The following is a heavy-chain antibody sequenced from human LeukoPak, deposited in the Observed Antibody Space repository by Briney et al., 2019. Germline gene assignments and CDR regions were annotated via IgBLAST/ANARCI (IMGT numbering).Heavy chain of an antibody. CDR2: IIPIFGTA. J-gene: IGHJ4*02. CDR1: GCTFSSYA. CDR3: AGGDYYFDD. Sequence: GASVKVSCTASGCTFSSYAISWVRQAPGQGLEWMGGIIPIFGTANYAQKFQGRVTITADESTSTAYMELSSLRSEDTAVYYCAGGDYYFDDWGQGTLVTVSS. V-gene: IGHV1-69*01. D-gene: IGHD2-21*02.